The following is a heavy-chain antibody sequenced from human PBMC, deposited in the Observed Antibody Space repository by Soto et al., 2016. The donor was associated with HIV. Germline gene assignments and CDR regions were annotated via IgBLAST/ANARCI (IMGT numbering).Heavy chain of an antibody. V-gene: IGHV3-9*01. CDR2: ISWNSGNI. D-gene: IGHD6-19*01. Sequence: EVQLVESGGGLVQPGRSLRLSCAASGFTFDAYAMHWVRQAPGKGLEWVSGISWNSGNIGYADSVKGRFTISRDNAKNSLYLQMNSLRPEDTAFLYCVKXNSGWYYFDYWGQGTLVTVSS. J-gene: IGHJ4*02. CDR1: GFTFDAYA. CDR3: VKXNSGWYYFDY.